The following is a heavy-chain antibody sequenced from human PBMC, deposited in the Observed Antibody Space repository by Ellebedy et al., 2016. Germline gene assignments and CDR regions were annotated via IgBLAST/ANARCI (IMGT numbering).Heavy chain of an antibody. V-gene: IGHV4-39*07. CDR2: IYYSGST. CDR1: GGSISSSSYY. CDR3: ARGSRGVVVVPAAIDY. Sequence: SETLSLXCTVSGGSISSSSYYWGWIRQPPGKGLEWIGSIYYSGSTYYNPSLKSRVTISVDTSKNQFSLKLSSVTAADTAVYYCARGSRGVVVVPAAIDYWGQGTLVTVSS. J-gene: IGHJ4*02. D-gene: IGHD2-2*01.